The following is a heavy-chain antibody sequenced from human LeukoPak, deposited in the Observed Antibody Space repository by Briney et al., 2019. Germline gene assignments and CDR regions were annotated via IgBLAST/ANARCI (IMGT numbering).Heavy chain of an antibody. CDR3: ARDPPLYYYYYYGMDV. CDR2: ISYDGSNK. CDR1: GFTVSNTY. J-gene: IGHJ6*02. V-gene: IGHV3-30-3*01. Sequence: PGASLRLSCAASGFTVSNTYMTWVRQAPGKGLEWVAVISYDGSNKYYADSVKGRFTISRDNSKNTLYLQMNSLRAEDTAVYYCARDPPLYYYYYYGMDVWGQGTTVTVSS.